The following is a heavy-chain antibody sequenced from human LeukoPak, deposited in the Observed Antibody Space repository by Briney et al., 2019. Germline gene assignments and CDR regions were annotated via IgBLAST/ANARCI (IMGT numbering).Heavy chain of an antibody. CDR3: ARDPYGSGSPNWFDP. CDR2: ISAYNGNT. CDR1: GYTFTGYY. V-gene: IGHV1-18*04. D-gene: IGHD3-10*01. J-gene: IGHJ5*02. Sequence: ASVKVSCKASGYTFTGYYMHWVRQAPGQGLEWMGWISAYNGNTKYAQKLQGRVTMTTDTSTSTAYMDLRSLRSDDTAVYYCARDPYGSGSPNWFDPWGQGTLVTVSS.